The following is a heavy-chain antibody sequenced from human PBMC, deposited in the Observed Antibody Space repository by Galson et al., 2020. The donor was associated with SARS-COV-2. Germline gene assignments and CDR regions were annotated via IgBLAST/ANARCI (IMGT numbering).Heavy chain of an antibody. CDR2: ISSSGSTI. CDR3: ARERGNGRDNWFDP. J-gene: IGHJ5*02. D-gene: IGHD2-8*01. CDR1: GFTFSSYE. Sequence: TGGSLRLSCAASGFTFSSYEMNWVRQAPGKGLEWVSYISSSGSTIYYADSVKGRFTISRDNAKNSLYLQMNSLRAEDTAVYYCARERGNGRDNWFDPWGQGTLVTVSS. V-gene: IGHV3-48*03.